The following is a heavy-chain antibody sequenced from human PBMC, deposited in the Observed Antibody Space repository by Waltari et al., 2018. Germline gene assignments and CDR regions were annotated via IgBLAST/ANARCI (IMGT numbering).Heavy chain of an antibody. CDR3: ARHYYDFTNYYYYYYMDV. CDR2: IYHSGST. D-gene: IGHD3-3*01. J-gene: IGHJ6*03. CDR1: GYSISSGYY. V-gene: IGHV4-38-2*01. Sequence: QVQLQESGPGLVKPSETLSLTCALSGYSISSGYYWGWLRQPPGQGLEWIGSIYHSGSTYYNPSLKSRVTISVDTSKNQFSLKLSSVTAADTAVYYCARHYYDFTNYYYYYYMDVWGKGTTVTVSS.